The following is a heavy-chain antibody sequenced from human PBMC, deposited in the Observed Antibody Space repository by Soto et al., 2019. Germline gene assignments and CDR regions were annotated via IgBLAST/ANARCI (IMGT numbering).Heavy chain of an antibody. V-gene: IGHV3-23*01. CDR3: AQTRFYDNNEYHRDGFDV. J-gene: IGHJ3*01. CDR2: ISGSGTAT. D-gene: IGHD3-22*01. CDR1: GFPFWTYS. Sequence: EVKLLESGGGLVQPGGSMRLSCEASGFPFWTYSMSWVRQDPRKGLVWVSGISGSGTATYYPDSVKGRFTVSRDNAKDTLFLPMNTLKVEHTAFYACAQTRFYDNNEYHRDGFDVWGPRTEDTVSS.